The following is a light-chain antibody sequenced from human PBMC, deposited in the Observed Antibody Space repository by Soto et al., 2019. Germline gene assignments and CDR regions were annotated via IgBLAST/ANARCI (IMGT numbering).Light chain of an antibody. CDR1: QSITNY. Sequence: DIQMTQSPSSLSASVGDRVTITCRASQSITNYLNWYQQEPGKAPKLLIYAASSLQSGVPSRFSGSGSGTDFTLTISSLQPEDFATYFCQQSYSAPQTFGQGTKVDIK. J-gene: IGKJ1*01. V-gene: IGKV1-39*01. CDR3: QQSYSAPQT. CDR2: AAS.